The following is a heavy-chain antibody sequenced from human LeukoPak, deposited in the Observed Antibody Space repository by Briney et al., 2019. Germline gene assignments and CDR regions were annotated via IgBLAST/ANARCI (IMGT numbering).Heavy chain of an antibody. CDR2: NIPIFGTA. J-gene: IGHJ3*02. CDR1: GGTFSSYA. CDR3: ARARDRWSRYAFDI. V-gene: IGHV1-69*01. D-gene: IGHD4-23*01. Sequence: ASVKVSCKASGGTFSSYAISWVRQAPGQGLEWMGGNIPIFGTANYAQKFQGRVTITADESTSTAYMELSSLRSEDTAVYYCARARDRWSRYAFDIWGQGTMVTVSS.